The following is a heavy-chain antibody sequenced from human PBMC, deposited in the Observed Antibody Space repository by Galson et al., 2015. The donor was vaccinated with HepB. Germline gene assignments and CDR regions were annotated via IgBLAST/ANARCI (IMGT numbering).Heavy chain of an antibody. Sequence: SLRLSCAASGLAFRKNGMHWVRQAPGKGLEWVAVISYDGSNKEYADSVKGRFIISRDNSKNTVYLQMNSLRTEDTAVYFCANKGQWLKAHFDYWGQGTRVIVSS. CDR1: GLAFRKNG. J-gene: IGHJ4*02. V-gene: IGHV3-30*18. D-gene: IGHD6-19*01. CDR2: ISYDGSNK. CDR3: ANKGQWLKAHFDY.